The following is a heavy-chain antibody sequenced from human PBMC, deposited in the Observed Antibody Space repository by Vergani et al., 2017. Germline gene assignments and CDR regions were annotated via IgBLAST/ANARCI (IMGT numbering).Heavy chain of an antibody. J-gene: IGHJ3*02. CDR2: IIGSGGST. Sequence: EVQLLESGGGLVQPGGSLRLSCAASGFTFSSYAMSWVRQAPEKGLEWVSAIIGSGGSTYYADSVKGRFTISRDNSKNTLYLQMNSLRAEDTAVYYCAKDVAWFGDAGAFDIWGQGTMVTVSS. D-gene: IGHD3-10*01. V-gene: IGHV3-23*01. CDR3: AKDVAWFGDAGAFDI. CDR1: GFTFSSYA.